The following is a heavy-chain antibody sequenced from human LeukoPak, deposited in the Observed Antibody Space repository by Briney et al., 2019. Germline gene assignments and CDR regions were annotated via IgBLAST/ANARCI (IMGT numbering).Heavy chain of an antibody. D-gene: IGHD1-26*01. J-gene: IGHJ5*02. Sequence: PSETLSLTCAVYGGSFSGYYWSWIRQPPGKGLEWIGEINHSGSTNYNPSLKSRVTISVDTSKNQFSLKLSSVTAADTAVYYCARGRQGNSGSYYVPWLQGTLVPGSS. CDR3: ARGRQGNSGSYYVP. CDR2: INHSGST. CDR1: GGSFSGYY. V-gene: IGHV4-34*01.